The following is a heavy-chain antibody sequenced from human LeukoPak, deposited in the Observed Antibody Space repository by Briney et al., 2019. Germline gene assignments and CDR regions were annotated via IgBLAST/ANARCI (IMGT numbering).Heavy chain of an antibody. CDR1: VGSISSGNW. CDR3: ATAPILRGEGGEHYKYGMDV. J-gene: IGHJ6*02. V-gene: IGHV4-4*02. Sequence: TPSGTLSLTCGVSVGSISSGNWWSWVRQSPGKGLEWIGEIYHNGTPNYNPSLKSRVTISADTFKNHFSLKLTSVTAADTAVYYCATAPILRGEGGEHYKYGMDVWGQGNTVIVSS. D-gene: IGHD2-2*02. CDR2: IYHNGTP.